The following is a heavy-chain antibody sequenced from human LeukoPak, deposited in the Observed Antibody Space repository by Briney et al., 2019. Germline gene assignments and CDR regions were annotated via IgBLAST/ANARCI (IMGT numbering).Heavy chain of an antibody. CDR3: ARGTAPSADY. J-gene: IGHJ4*02. D-gene: IGHD2-21*02. CDR1: GFTLIDYY. Sequence: GGSLRLSCAASGFTLIDYYVSWIRQAPGKGLEWVAYISSSSSYTNYADSVKGRFTISRDNAKNSVHPQMNSLRAEDTAVYYCARGTAPSADYWGQGTLVTVSS. V-gene: IGHV3-11*05. CDR2: ISSSSSYT.